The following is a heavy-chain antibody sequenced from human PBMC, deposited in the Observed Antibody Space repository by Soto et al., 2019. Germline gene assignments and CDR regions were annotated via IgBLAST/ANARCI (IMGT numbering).Heavy chain of an antibody. CDR2: INPNSGGT. J-gene: IGHJ4*02. V-gene: IGHV1-2*04. Sequence: EASVKVSCKASGYTFTGYYMHWVRQAPGQGLEWMGWINPNSGGTNYAQKFQGWVTMTRDTSISTAYMELSRLRSDDTAVYYCARDPGYCSGGSCYFLVYYFDYWGQGTLVTVSS. D-gene: IGHD2-15*01. CDR1: GYTFTGYY. CDR3: ARDPGYCSGGSCYFLVYYFDY.